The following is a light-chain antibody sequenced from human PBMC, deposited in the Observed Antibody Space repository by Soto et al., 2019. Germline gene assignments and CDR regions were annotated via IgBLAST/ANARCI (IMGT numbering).Light chain of an antibody. CDR1: SSDVGGYNY. CDR3: SSYAGSYV. J-gene: IGLJ1*01. CDR2: EVS. V-gene: IGLV2-8*01. Sequence: QSVLTQPPSASGSPGQSFTISCTGTSSDVGGYNYVSWYQQHPGKAPKLMIYEVSKRPSGVPDRFSGSKSGNTASLTVSGLQAEDEADYYCSSYAGSYVFGTGTKVTVL.